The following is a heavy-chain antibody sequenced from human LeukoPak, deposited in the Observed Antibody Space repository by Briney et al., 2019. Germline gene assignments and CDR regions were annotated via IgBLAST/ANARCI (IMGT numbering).Heavy chain of an antibody. V-gene: IGHV3-23*01. D-gene: IGHD6-25*01. J-gene: IGHJ4*02. CDR1: GFTFSSYA. Sequence: GGSLRLSCAASGFTFSSYAMTWVRQAPGKGLDWVSAIFGSGATYYADSVRGRFTISRDNSKNTLYLQINNLRAEDTALYYCAKGRGPAATHPDYWGQGTLVTVSS. CDR3: AKGRGPAATHPDY. CDR2: IFGSGAT.